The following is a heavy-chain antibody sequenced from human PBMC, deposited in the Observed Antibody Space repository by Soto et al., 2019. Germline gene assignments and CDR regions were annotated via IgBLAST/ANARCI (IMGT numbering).Heavy chain of an antibody. CDR2: IWYDGSNK. V-gene: IGHV3-33*01. Sequence: GGSLRLSCAASGFTFSSYGMHWVRQAPGKGLEWVAVIWYDGSNKYYADSVKGRFTISRDNSKNTLYLQMNSLRAEDTAVYYCATISRHYYYMDVWGKGTTVTVSS. D-gene: IGHD3-3*02. CDR3: ATISRHYYYMDV. J-gene: IGHJ6*03. CDR1: GFTFSSYG.